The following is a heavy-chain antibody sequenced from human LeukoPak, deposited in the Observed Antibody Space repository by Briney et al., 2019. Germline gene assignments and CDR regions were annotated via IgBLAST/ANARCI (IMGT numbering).Heavy chain of an antibody. J-gene: IGHJ4*02. CDR1: GGTFSSYA. Sequence: RASVKVSCKASGGTFSSYAISWVRQAPGQGLEWMGGIIPIFGTANYAQKFQGRVTITADEPTSTAYMELSSLRSEDTAVYYCARERTPGSGYGVDYWGQGTVVTVSS. V-gene: IGHV1-69*13. CDR2: IIPIFGTA. D-gene: IGHD6-25*01. CDR3: ARERTPGSGYGVDY.